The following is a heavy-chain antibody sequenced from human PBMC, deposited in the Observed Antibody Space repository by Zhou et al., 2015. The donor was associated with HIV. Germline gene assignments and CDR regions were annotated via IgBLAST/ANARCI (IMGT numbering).Heavy chain of an antibody. V-gene: IGHV1-69*08. Sequence: QVQLVQSGAEVKKPGSSVKVSCKASGGTFSSYTISWVRQAPGQGLEWMGRIIPILGIANYAQKFQGRVTITADKSTSTAYMELSSLRSEDTAVYYCARDLTYYDFWSGYYTRTYHPYEKKSMDVWGQGTTVTVSS. D-gene: IGHD3-3*01. CDR2: IIPILGIA. CDR3: ARDLTYYDFWSGYYTRTYHPYEKKSMDV. J-gene: IGHJ6*02. CDR1: GGTFSSYT.